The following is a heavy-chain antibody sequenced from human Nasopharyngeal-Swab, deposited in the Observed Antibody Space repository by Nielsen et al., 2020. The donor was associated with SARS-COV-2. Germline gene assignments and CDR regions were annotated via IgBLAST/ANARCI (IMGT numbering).Heavy chain of an antibody. CDR2: ISCDGSNK. J-gene: IGHJ6*02. V-gene: IGHV3-30*03. CDR3: ARARYYYYYGMDV. CDR1: GFTFSSYG. Sequence: GESLKISCAASGFTFSSYGMHWVRQAPGKGLEWVAVISCDGSNKYYADSVKGRFTISRDNSKNTLYLQMNSLRAEDTAVYYCARARYYYYYGMDVWGQGTTVTVSS.